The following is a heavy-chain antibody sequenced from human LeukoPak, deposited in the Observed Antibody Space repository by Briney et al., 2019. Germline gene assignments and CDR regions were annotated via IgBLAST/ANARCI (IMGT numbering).Heavy chain of an antibody. V-gene: IGHV3-73*01. D-gene: IGHD5/OR15-5a*01. Sequence: GGSLRLSCAASGLTFSASPIHWVRQASGKGLEWVGRIRSKAYSYATAYAESVKGRFTISRDDSENTAYLQMNSLETEDTAVYYCTRRVGDSYFYGMDVWGQGTPVTVSS. CDR1: GLTFSASP. J-gene: IGHJ6*02. CDR3: TRRVGDSYFYGMDV. CDR2: IRSKAYSYAT.